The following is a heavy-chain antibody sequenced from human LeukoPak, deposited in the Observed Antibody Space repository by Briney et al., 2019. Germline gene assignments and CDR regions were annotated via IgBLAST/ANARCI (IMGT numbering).Heavy chain of an antibody. V-gene: IGHV4-59*08. Sequence: SETLSLTCTVSGGSISSYYWSWIRQPPGKGLEWIGYIFYSGNTDYSPSLKSRVTISKDTSKNQISLKLSSVTAADTAVYYCASRRDVYNCVYWGPGTLVTVSS. D-gene: IGHD5-24*01. CDR2: IFYSGNT. CDR1: GGSISSYY. J-gene: IGHJ4*02. CDR3: ASRRDVYNCVY.